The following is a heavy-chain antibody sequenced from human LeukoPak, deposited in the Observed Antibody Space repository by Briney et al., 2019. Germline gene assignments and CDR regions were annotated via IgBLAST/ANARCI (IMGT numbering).Heavy chain of an antibody. Sequence: SVKVSCKASGGTFSSYAISWVRQAPGQGLEWMGGIIPIFGTANYAQKFQGRVTITVDESTSTAYMELSSLRSEDTAVYYCASSPVTWIQLWFGYWGQGTLVTVSS. CDR2: IIPIFGTA. CDR3: ASSPVTWIQLWFGY. CDR1: GGTFSSYA. J-gene: IGHJ4*02. V-gene: IGHV1-69*13. D-gene: IGHD5-18*01.